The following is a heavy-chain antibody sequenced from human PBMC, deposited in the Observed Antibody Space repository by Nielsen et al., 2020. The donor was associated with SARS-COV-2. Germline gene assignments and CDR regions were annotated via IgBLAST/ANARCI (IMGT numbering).Heavy chain of an antibody. CDR1: GDSISSDNYY. CDR3: ARGIRPRHVFDI. Sequence: SETLSLTCTVSGDSISSDNYYWSWIRQPAGKGREWIGRIFISGSTNYNPSLESRVTLSADMSKNQFSLELTSLTAADTAVYYCARGIRPRHVFDIWGQGTMVTVSS. D-gene: IGHD1-14*01. V-gene: IGHV4-61*02. J-gene: IGHJ3*02. CDR2: IFISGST.